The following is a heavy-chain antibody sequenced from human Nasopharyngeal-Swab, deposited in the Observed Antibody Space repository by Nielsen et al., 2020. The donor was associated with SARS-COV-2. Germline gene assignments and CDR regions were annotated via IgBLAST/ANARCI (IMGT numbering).Heavy chain of an antibody. CDR1: GYIFTSYD. D-gene: IGHD5-12*01. J-gene: IGHJ1*01. CDR3: ARGYGDSGYDWGQYFQH. V-gene: IGHV1-8*01. Sequence: ASVKVSCKASGYIFTSYDINWVRQATGQGLEWMGWMNPNSGNTGYAQKFQGRVTMTRNTSISTAYMELSSLRSEDTAVYYCARGYGDSGYDWGQYFQHWGQGTLVTVSS. CDR2: MNPNSGNT.